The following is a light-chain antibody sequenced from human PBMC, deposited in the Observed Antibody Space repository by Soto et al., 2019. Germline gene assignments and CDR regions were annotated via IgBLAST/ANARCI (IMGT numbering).Light chain of an antibody. Sequence: GVIDTITCRASQSISDSLAWYQQKPGKAPDLLISDVSKLERGVASRFSGSGSGTEFTLTISSMQADDLATYYCQEYHVFSRTFGQGTKVDI. J-gene: IGKJ1*01. CDR1: QSISDS. CDR3: QEYHVFSRT. V-gene: IGKV1-5*01. CDR2: DVS.